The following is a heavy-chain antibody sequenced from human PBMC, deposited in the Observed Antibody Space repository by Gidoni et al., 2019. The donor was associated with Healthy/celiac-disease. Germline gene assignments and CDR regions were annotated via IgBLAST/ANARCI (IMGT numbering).Heavy chain of an antibody. CDR1: GFSLSTRGMR. D-gene: IGHD2-15*01. Sequence: QVTLKESGPALVKPTQTLTLTCTFSGFSLSTRGMRVSWIRQPPGKALEWLARIDWDDDKFYSTSLKTRLTISKDTSKNQVVLTMTNMDPVDTATYYCARMGYCSGGSCYSEWWFDPWGQGTLVTVSS. J-gene: IGHJ5*02. CDR2: IDWDDDK. V-gene: IGHV2-70*04. CDR3: ARMGYCSGGSCYSEWWFDP.